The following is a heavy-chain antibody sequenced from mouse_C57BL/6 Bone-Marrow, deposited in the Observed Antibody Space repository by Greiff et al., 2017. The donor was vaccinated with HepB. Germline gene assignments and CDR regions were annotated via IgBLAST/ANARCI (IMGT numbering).Heavy chain of an antibody. J-gene: IGHJ3*01. Sequence: QVQLKQSGAELVRPGTSVKVSCKASGYAFTNYLIEWVKQRPGQGLEWIGVINPGSGGTNYNEKFKGKATLTADKSSSTAYMQLSSLTSEDSAVYFCARDWTGFAYWGQGTLVTVSA. V-gene: IGHV1-54*01. CDR1: GYAFTNYL. CDR3: ARDWTGFAY. CDR2: INPGSGGT. D-gene: IGHD4-1*01.